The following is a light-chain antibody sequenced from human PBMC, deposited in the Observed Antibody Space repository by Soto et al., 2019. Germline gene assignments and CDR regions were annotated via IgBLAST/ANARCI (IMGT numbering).Light chain of an antibody. V-gene: IGLV2-14*01. CDR1: SSDVGGYNY. Sequence: QSALTQPASVSGAPGQSITISCTGNSSDVGGYNYVSWYQQHPGKAPKLMIYDVSNRPSGVSNRFSGSKSGNTASLTISGLQAEDEADYYCSSYTSSSPLYVFGTGTKVTVL. J-gene: IGLJ1*01. CDR3: SSYTSSSPLYV. CDR2: DVS.